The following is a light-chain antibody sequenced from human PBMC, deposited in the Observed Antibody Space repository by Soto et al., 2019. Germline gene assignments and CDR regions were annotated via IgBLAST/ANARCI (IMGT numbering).Light chain of an antibody. CDR2: DAS. J-gene: IGKJ5*01. V-gene: IGKV3-11*01. Sequence: EVVMTQSPATLSVSPGERVTFSCRASQSVTTNLAWYQQKPGQAPRLLIYDASNRATGIPARFSGSGSGTDFTLTISSLEPEDFAVYYCQQRSNWFTFGQGTRLGI. CDR1: QSVTTN. CDR3: QQRSNWFT.